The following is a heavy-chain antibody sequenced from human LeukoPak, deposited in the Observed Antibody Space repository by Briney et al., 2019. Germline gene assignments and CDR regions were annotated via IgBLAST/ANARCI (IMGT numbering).Heavy chain of an antibody. J-gene: IGHJ4*02. V-gene: IGHV4-61*05. CDR2: IYKTEFT. CDR1: GGSISSSTSGWGWY. CDR3: ARGGSGSYWPEGFDY. D-gene: IGHD3-10*01. Sequence: PSETLSLTCTVSGGSISSSTSGWGWYWGWIRQPPGKGLEWIGYIYKTEFTNYNPSLKSRLTISVDTSKNQFSLNLTSVTAADTAVYFCARGGSGSYWPEGFDYWGQGTLVTVSS.